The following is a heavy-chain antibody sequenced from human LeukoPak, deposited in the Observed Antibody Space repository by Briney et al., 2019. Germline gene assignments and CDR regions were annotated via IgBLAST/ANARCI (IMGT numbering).Heavy chain of an antibody. J-gene: IGHJ4*02. CDR2: IFSNDEQ. Sequence: ESGPVLAKPTETLTLTYTVSGFSLSNARMGVSWMRQPPWKAMQWLEHIFSNDEQSYSTSLNSRRTISKDTSQSQVVLTMTNMDPVDTARYYGARILLEQQLEFDYWGERTLVTV. CDR3: ARILLEQQLEFDY. CDR1: GFSLSNARMG. V-gene: IGHV2-26*01. D-gene: IGHD6-13*01.